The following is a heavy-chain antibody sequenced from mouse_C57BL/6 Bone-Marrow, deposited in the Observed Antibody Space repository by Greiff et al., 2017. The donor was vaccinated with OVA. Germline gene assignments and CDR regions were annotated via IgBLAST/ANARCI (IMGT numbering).Heavy chain of an antibody. D-gene: IGHD1-1*01. J-gene: IGHJ4*01. V-gene: IGHV5-9-1*02. CDR2: ISSGGDYI. CDR3: TREIYYGSSYYAMDY. CDR1: GFTFSSYA. Sequence: EVQLQQSGEGLVKPGGSLKLSCAASGFTFSSYAMSWVRQTPETRLEWVAYISSGGDYIYYADTVKGRFTISRDNARNTLYLQMSSLKSEDTAMYYCTREIYYGSSYYAMDYWGQGTSVTVSS.